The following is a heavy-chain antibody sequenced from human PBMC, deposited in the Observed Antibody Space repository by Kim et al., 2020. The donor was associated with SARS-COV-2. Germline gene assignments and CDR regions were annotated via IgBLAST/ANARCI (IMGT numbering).Heavy chain of an antibody. V-gene: IGHV3-23*01. CDR3: AKTWEVRIAVAGYFDY. Sequence: GGSLRLSCAASGFTFSSYAMSWVRQAPGKGLEWVSAISGSGGSTYYADSVKGRFTISRDNSKNTLYLQMNSLRAEDTAVYYCAKTWEVRIAVAGYFDYWGQGTLVTVSS. CDR1: GFTFSSYA. J-gene: IGHJ4*02. CDR2: ISGSGGST. D-gene: IGHD6-19*01.